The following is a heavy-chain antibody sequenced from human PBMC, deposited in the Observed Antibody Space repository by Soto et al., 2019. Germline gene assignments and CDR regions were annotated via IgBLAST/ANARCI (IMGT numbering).Heavy chain of an antibody. V-gene: IGHV4-4*02. J-gene: IGHJ3*02. Sequence: QVQLQESGPGLVKPSGTLSLTCAVSGASISTDNWWSWVRQPPGKGLEWIGEIHHSGSTNYNTSLKSRVTTSVDKSKNPFSLNLISVTAADTAMYYCARGYAFDIWGQGTMVTVSS. CDR2: IHHSGST. CDR1: GASISTDNW. CDR3: ARGYAFDI.